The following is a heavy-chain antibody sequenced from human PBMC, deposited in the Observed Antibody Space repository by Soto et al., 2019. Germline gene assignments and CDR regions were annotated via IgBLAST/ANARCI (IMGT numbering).Heavy chain of an antibody. CDR1: GFTFSSYS. CDR2: ISSSSSYI. J-gene: IGHJ4*02. CDR3: ASGRVGYCSGGSCFGDY. V-gene: IGHV3-21*01. Sequence: GGSLRLSCAASGFTFSSYSMNWVRQAPGKGLEWVSSISSSSSYIYYADSVKGRFTISRDNAKNSLYLQMNSLRAEDTAVYYCASGRVGYCSGGSCFGDYWGQGTLVTVSS. D-gene: IGHD2-15*01.